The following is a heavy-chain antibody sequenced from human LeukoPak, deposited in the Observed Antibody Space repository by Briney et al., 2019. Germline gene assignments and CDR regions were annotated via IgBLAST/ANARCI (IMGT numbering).Heavy chain of an antibody. Sequence: ASVKVSCKASGGTFSSYSMNWVRQAPGRGLEWVSYISSSSSTIYYADSVKGRFTISRDNAKNSLYLQMNSLRAEDTAVYYCARDLEMAYWGQGTLVTVSS. CDR3: ARDLEMAY. V-gene: IGHV3-48*01. D-gene: IGHD5-24*01. J-gene: IGHJ4*02. CDR2: ISSSSSTI. CDR1: GGTFSSYS.